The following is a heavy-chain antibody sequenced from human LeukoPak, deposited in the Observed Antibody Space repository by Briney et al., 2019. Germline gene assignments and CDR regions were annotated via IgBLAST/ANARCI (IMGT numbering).Heavy chain of an antibody. J-gene: IGHJ4*02. CDR2: VNPRSGST. Sequence: ASVKVSCKASGYTFINYYMHWVRQAHAHGIEWGGIVNPRSGSTSYAQRLQGRVTMTRDTYTSTVYMDLSSLRSEDKAMYCCARDRSCWNNFDYWGQGTLVTVSS. D-gene: IGHD1/OR15-1a*01. CDR3: ARDRSCWNNFDY. V-gene: IGHV1-46*01. CDR1: GYTFINYY.